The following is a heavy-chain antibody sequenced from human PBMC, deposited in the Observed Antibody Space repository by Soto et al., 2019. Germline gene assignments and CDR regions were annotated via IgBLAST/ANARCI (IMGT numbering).Heavy chain of an antibody. CDR2: IIPIFGTA. CDR1: GGTFSSYA. V-gene: IGHV1-69*12. CDR3: AKQAITMVRGVIHTYYYYYGMDV. D-gene: IGHD3-10*01. J-gene: IGHJ6*02. Sequence: QVQLVQSGAEVKKPGSSVKVSCKASGGTFSSYAISWVRQAPGQGLEWMGGIIPIFGTANYAQKFQGRVTITADESTSTXDMXLXNLRSEDTAVYYCAKQAITMVRGVIHTYYYYYGMDVWGQGTTVTVSS.